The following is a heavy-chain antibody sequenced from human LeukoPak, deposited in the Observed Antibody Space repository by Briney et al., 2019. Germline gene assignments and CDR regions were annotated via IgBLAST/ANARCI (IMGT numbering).Heavy chain of an antibody. CDR3: ARGQTNRLLWVGESLSNINPFDY. D-gene: IGHD3-10*01. Sequence: ASVKVSCKASGYTFTRYGISWVRQAPGQGLEWMGWISGYNGYTNYAQKLQGRVTMMTDTSTSTAYMELRSLRSDDTAVYYCARGQTNRLLWVGESLSNINPFDYWGQGTLVTVSS. CDR2: ISGYNGYT. J-gene: IGHJ4*02. V-gene: IGHV1-18*01. CDR1: GYTFTRYG.